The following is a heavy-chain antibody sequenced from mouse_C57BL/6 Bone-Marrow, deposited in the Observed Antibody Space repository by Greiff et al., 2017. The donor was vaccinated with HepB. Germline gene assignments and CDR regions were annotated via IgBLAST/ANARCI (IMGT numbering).Heavy chain of an antibody. V-gene: IGHV14-2*01. CDR1: GFNIKDYY. CDR2: IDPEDGET. J-gene: IGHJ4*01. D-gene: IGHD1-1*01. Sequence: EVQLQQSGAELVKPGASVKLSCTASGFNIKDYYMHWVKQRPEQGLEWIGRIDPEDGETKYAPKFQGKATITANTSSNTAYLQLSSLTSEDTAVYYCAVQFLFITAAYYAMDYWGQGTSVTVSS. CDR3: AVQFLFITAAYYAMDY.